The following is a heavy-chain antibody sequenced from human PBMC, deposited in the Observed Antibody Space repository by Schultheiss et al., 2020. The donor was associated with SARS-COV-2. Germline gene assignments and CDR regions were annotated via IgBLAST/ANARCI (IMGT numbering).Heavy chain of an antibody. J-gene: IGHJ4*02. V-gene: IGHV4-30-4*01. CDR3: ARVAISSSFQYQFDS. CDR1: GGSISSGDYY. CDR2: IYYSGST. D-gene: IGHD2-2*01. Sequence: SETLSLTCTVSGGSISSGDYYWSWIRQHPGKGLEWIGYIYYSGSTYYNPSLKSRVTISVDTSKNQFSLKLSSVTAADTAVYYCARVAISSSFQYQFDSWSQGTLVTVSS.